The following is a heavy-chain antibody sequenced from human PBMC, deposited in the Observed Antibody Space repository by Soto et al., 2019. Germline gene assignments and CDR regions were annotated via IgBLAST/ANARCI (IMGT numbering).Heavy chain of an antibody. V-gene: IGHV3-74*01. Sequence: RSLRVTCSASVFTCSSYWMHWFRQAPGKGLVWVSRINSDGSSTSYADSVKGRFTISRDNAKNTLYLQMNSLRAEDTAVYYCTLQHYYYYGMDVWGQGTTVTVSS. CDR2: INSDGSST. CDR1: VFTCSSYW. J-gene: IGHJ6*02. CDR3: TLQHYYYYGMDV.